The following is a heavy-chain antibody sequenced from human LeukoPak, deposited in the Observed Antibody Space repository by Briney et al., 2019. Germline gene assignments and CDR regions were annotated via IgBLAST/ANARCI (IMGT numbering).Heavy chain of an antibody. Sequence: QPGGSLRLSCVASGFTFRTNWMNWVRQAPGKGLVWVSRINADGTTTTYADSVKGRFTTSRDNAKNTLYLQMNSLRAEDTAVYYSARDYNGLTWGQGTLVTVSS. J-gene: IGHJ5*02. D-gene: IGHD3-10*01. CDR1: GFTFRTNW. V-gene: IGHV3-74*01. CDR3: ARDYNGLT. CDR2: INADGTTT.